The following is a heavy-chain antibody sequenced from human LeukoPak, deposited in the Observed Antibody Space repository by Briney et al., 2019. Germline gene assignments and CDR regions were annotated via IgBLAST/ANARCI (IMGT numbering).Heavy chain of an antibody. Sequence: AASVKVSCKASGGTFSSYAISWVRQAPGQGLEWMGGIIPIFGTANYAQKFQGRVTITADESTSTAYMELSSLRSEDTAVYYCAREGPTVATYFDYWGRGTLVTVSS. CDR1: GGTFSSYA. V-gene: IGHV1-69*13. CDR2: IIPIFGTA. J-gene: IGHJ4*02. CDR3: AREGPTVATYFDY. D-gene: IGHD4-23*01.